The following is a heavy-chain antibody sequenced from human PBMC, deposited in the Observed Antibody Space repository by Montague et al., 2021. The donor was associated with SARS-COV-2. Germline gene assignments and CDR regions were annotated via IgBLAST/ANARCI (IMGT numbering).Heavy chain of an antibody. J-gene: IGHJ4*02. D-gene: IGHD6-19*01. Sequence: SETLSLTCAVYGGSFSGYYWSWIRQPPGKGLEWIGEINHSGSTNYNPSLKSRVTISVDTSKNQFSLKLSSVTAADTAVYYCARGKYSSGWYGPKYCFDYWGQGTLVTVSS. CDR2: INHSGST. V-gene: IGHV4-34*01. CDR1: GGSFSGYY. CDR3: ARGKYSSGWYGPKYCFDY.